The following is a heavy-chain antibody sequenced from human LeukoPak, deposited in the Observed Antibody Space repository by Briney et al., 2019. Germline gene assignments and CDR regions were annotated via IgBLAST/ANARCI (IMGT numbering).Heavy chain of an antibody. CDR2: ISGSGGST. Sequence: GGSLRLSCAASGFTFSSYAMSWVRQAPGKGLEWVSAISGSGGSTYYADSVKGRFTISRDNAKNTLYLQMNSLRAEDTAVYYCASRGGATIFDYWGQGTLVTVSS. CDR3: ASRGGATIFDY. V-gene: IGHV3-23*01. J-gene: IGHJ4*02. CDR1: GFTFSSYA. D-gene: IGHD1-26*01.